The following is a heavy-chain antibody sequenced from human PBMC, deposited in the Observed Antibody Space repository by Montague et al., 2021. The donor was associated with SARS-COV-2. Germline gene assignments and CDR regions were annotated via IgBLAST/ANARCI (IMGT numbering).Heavy chain of an antibody. V-gene: IGHV4-39*02. CDR2: IYYSGTT. CDR3: ARGMIRGVTTPFDY. CDR1: SGSIISSGYY. D-gene: IGHD3-10*01. J-gene: IGHJ4*02. Sequence: SETLSLTCSVSSGSIISSGYYWGWIRQPPGKELEWIGYIYYSGTTYYNPSLQGRGTISVDTSKNHLSLRLSSVTAADTAVHFCARGMIRGVTTPFDYWGQGRQVTVSS.